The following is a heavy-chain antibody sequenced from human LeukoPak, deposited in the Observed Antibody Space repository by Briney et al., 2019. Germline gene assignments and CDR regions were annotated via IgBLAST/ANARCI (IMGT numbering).Heavy chain of an antibody. CDR2: IYYSGST. Sequence: SETLSLTCTVSGGSISSSSYYWGWIRQPPGKGLEWIGSIYYSGSTYYNPSPKSRVTISVDTSKNQFSLKLSSVTAADTAVYYCARQDYGDANWFDPWGQGTLVTVSS. CDR1: GGSISSSSYY. V-gene: IGHV4-39*01. CDR3: ARQDYGDANWFDP. J-gene: IGHJ5*02. D-gene: IGHD4-17*01.